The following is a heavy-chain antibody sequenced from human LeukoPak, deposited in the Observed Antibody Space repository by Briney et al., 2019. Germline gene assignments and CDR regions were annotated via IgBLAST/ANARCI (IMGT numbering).Heavy chain of an antibody. CDR2: FDPEDGET. CDR1: GYTLTELS. CDR3: ARDQSPITMVRGVIRGNAFDI. V-gene: IGHV1-24*01. J-gene: IGHJ3*02. D-gene: IGHD3-10*01. Sequence: ASVKVSCKVSGYTLTELSMHWVRQAPGKGLEWMGGFDPEDGETIYAQKFQGRVTMTEDTSTDTAYMELSSLRSEDTAVYYCARDQSPITMVRGVIRGNAFDIWGQGTMVTVSS.